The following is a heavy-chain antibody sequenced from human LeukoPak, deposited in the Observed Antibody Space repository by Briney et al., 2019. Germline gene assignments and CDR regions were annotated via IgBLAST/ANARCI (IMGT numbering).Heavy chain of an antibody. D-gene: IGHD3-10*01. J-gene: IGHJ5*02. CDR2: IIPIFGTA. Sequence: ASVKVSCKASGYTFTSYYMHWVRQAPGQGLEWMGGIIPIFGTANYAQKFQGRVTITADESTSTAYMELSSLRSEDTAVYYCARGLVGVRGVTNWFDPWGQGTLVTVSS. CDR1: GYTFTSYY. CDR3: ARGLVGVRGVTNWFDP. V-gene: IGHV1-69*13.